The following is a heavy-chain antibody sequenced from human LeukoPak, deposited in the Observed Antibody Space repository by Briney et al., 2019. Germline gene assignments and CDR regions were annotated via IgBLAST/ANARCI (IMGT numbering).Heavy chain of an antibody. J-gene: IGHJ6*02. D-gene: IGHD6-13*01. CDR1: RFTVSSNY. CDR3: ARDKRSSWFYYYGMDV. CDR2: IYSGGST. Sequence: GGSLRLSCAAARFTVSSNYMSCVRQPPGEGLERDSVIYSGGSTYYADSVKGRFTISRDNSKNTLYLQMNSLRAEDTAVYYCARDKRSSWFYYYGMDVWGQGTTVTVSS. V-gene: IGHV3-66*01.